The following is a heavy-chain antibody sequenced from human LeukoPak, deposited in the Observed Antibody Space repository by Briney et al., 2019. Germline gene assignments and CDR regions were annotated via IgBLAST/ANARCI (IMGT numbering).Heavy chain of an antibody. CDR1: GYTFTSYG. D-gene: IGHD4-17*01. CDR2: ISAYNGNT. Sequence: ASVKVSCKASGYTFTSYGISWVRQAPGQGLEWMGWISAYNGNTNYAQKLQGRVTMTTDTSTSTAYMELRSLRSDDTAVYYCARDRGYGDTRGALDIWGQGTMVTVSS. CDR3: ARDRGYGDTRGALDI. V-gene: IGHV1-18*04. J-gene: IGHJ3*02.